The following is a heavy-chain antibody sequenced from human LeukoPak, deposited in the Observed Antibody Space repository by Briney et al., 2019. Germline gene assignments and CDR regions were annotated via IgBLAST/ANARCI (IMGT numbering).Heavy chain of an antibody. CDR1: GFTLSSYN. V-gene: IGHV3-48*01. Sequence: GGSLRLSCAVSGFTLSSYNMNWVRQAPGEGLEWVSYIRNSGNTIYYADSVEGRFTISRDPAKNSLYLQMNSLRAEDTAVYYCAELGITMIGGVWGKGTTVTISS. J-gene: IGHJ6*04. D-gene: IGHD3-10*02. CDR2: IRNSGNTI. CDR3: AELGITMIGGV.